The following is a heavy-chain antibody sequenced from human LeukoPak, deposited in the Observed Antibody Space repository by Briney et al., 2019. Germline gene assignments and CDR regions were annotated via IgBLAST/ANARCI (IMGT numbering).Heavy chain of an antibody. CDR1: GFTFSSYW. V-gene: IGHV3-7*05. Sequence: GGSLRLSCAASGFTFSSYWMSWVRQAPGKGLEWVARIKEDGSEKYYVDSVKGRFTISRDNAKYSLYLQMNSLRAEDTAVYYCARNRFRFDYWGQGILVTVSS. CDR3: ARNRFRFDY. D-gene: IGHD3-16*02. CDR2: IKEDGSEK. J-gene: IGHJ4*02.